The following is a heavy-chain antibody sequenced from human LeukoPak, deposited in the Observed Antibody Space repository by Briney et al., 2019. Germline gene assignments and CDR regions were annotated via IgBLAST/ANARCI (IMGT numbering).Heavy chain of an antibody. V-gene: IGHV3-30*03. J-gene: IGHJ4*02. Sequence: GRSLRLSCAASGFTFSSYGMHWVRQAPGKGLEWVAVISYDGSNKYYADSVKGRFTISRDSSRNTLYLQMNSLRAEDTAVYYCARIAAAGTYASDFDYWGQGTLVTVSS. CDR2: ISYDGSNK. CDR1: GFTFSSYG. CDR3: ARIAAAGTYASDFDY. D-gene: IGHD6-13*01.